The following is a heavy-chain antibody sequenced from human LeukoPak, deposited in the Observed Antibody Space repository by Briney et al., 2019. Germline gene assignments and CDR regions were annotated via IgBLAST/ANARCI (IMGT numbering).Heavy chain of an antibody. D-gene: IGHD6-19*01. CDR1: GFTFSSYE. J-gene: IGHJ4*02. V-gene: IGHV3-48*03. Sequence: PGGSLRLSCAASGFTFSSYEMNWVRQAPGKGLEWVSYISSSGSTIYYADSVKGRFTISRDNAKNSLYLQMNSLRAEDTAVHYCARDDWRGGSGWYFDYWGQGTLVTVSS. CDR3: ARDDWRGGSGWYFDY. CDR2: ISSSGSTI.